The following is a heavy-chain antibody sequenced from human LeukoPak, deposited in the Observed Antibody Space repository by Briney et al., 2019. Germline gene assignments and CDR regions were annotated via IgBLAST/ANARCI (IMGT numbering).Heavy chain of an antibody. V-gene: IGHV4-4*07. CDR1: GGSISSYY. D-gene: IGHD6-13*01. Sequence: KASETLSLTCTVSGGSISSYYWSWIRQPAGKGLEWIGRMYTRGSTNYNPSLKSRVTVSVDTSKSQFSLKLSSVTAADTAVYYCASSSTWATSPYYFVYWGQGTLVTVSS. CDR3: ASSSTWATSPYYFVY. J-gene: IGHJ4*02. CDR2: MYTRGST.